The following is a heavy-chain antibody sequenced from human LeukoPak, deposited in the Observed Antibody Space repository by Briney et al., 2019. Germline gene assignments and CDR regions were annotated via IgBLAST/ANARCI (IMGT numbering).Heavy chain of an antibody. CDR2: ISSTGGTT. CDR1: GITFSSYG. V-gene: IGHV3-23*01. CDR3: ARAGNIRFDY. Sequence: PGGSLRLSCAASGITFSSYGMSWVRQAPGKGLEWVSSISSTGGTTYYADSVKGRFTISRDNSKNTLYLQMTSLRAEDTAVYYCARAGNIRFDYWGQGTLVTVSS. J-gene: IGHJ4*02. D-gene: IGHD1/OR15-1a*01.